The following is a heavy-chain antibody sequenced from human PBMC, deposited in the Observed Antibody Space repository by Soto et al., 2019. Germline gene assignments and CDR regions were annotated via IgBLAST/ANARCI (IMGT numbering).Heavy chain of an antibody. J-gene: IGHJ5*02. CDR2: IIPIFGTA. Sequence: ASVKVSCKASGGTFSSYAISWVRQAPGQGLEWMGGIIPIFGTANYAQKFQGRVTITADESTSTAYMELSSLRSEDTAVYYCARGRRATSNCFDPWGQGTLVTVSS. V-gene: IGHV1-69*13. CDR1: GGTFSSYA. CDR3: ARGRRATSNCFDP. D-gene: IGHD5-12*01.